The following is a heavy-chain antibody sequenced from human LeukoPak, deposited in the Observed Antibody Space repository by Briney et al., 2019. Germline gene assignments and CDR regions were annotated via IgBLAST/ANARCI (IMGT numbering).Heavy chain of an antibody. V-gene: IGHV3-23*01. D-gene: IGHD1-26*01. CDR3: AKDTRYSGSYYFVFDY. CDR2: ISGSGGST. J-gene: IGHJ4*02. CDR1: GFTVSSTH. Sequence: GGSLRLSCEASGFTVSSTHMVWVRQAPGKGLEWVSAISGSGGSTYYADSVKGRFTISRDNSKNTLYLQMNSLRAEDTAVYYCAKDTRYSGSYYFVFDYWGQGTLVTVSS.